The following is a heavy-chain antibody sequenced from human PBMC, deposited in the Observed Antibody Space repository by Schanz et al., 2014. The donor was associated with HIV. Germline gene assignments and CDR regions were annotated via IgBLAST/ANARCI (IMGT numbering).Heavy chain of an antibody. V-gene: IGHV1-8*02. Sequence: QVQLVQSGPEVKKPGASVKVSCKASGYTFTSYGISWVRQASGQGPEWMGWMSPNTGNTGYAQKFQGRVTMTRNTPRSTAYLTLNNLTSEDTAVYFCARGPDYGKTSYNFDFWGQGTLVAVSS. CDR3: ARGPDYGKTSYNFDF. J-gene: IGHJ4*02. CDR2: MSPNTGNT. D-gene: IGHD3-10*01. CDR1: GYTFTSYG.